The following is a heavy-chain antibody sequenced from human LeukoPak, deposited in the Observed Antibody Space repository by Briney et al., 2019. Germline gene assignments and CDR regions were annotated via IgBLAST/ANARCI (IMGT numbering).Heavy chain of an antibody. V-gene: IGHV4-59*08. CDR2: IYYSGST. D-gene: IGHD6-19*01. CDR1: GGSLSSYY. Sequence: PSETLSLTCTVSGGSLSSYYWSWIRQPPGKGLEWIGYIYYSGSTNYNPSLKSRVTISVDTSKNQFSLKLSSVTAADTAVYYCARHPLRIAVAGPPGNWFDPWGQGTLVTVSS. J-gene: IGHJ5*02. CDR3: ARHPLRIAVAGPPGNWFDP.